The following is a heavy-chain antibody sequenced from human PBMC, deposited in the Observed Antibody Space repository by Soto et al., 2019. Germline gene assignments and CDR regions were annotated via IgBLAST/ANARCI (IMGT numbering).Heavy chain of an antibody. CDR2: IYYSGST. Sequence: PSETLSLTWTVSGGSISSGGYYWSWIRQHPGKGLEWIGYIYYSGSTYYNPSLKSRVTISVDTSKNQFSLKLSSVTAADTAVYYCARDSGSSWYVDAAFDIWGQGTMVTVSS. CDR3: ARDSGSSWYVDAAFDI. J-gene: IGHJ3*02. V-gene: IGHV4-31*02. D-gene: IGHD6-13*01. CDR1: GGSISSGGYY.